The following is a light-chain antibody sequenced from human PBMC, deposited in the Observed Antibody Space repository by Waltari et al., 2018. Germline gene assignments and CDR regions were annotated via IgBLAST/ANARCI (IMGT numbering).Light chain of an antibody. CDR3: MQATHLPLT. V-gene: IGKV2-29*03. CDR2: EVS. J-gene: IGKJ4*01. CDR1: QSLLSSYGKAY. Sequence: DVVMTQTLLSLSVTPGQPASISCKSSQSLLSSYGKAYLYWYLQRPGQSPQLLIYEVSSRFSGVPDRFSGSGSETDFTLKISRVEAEDVGIYYCMQATHLPLTFGGGTMVDIK.